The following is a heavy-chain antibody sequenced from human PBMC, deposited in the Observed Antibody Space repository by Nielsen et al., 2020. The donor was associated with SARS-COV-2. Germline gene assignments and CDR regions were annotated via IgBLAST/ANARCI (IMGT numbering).Heavy chain of an antibody. CDR2: MNPNSGNT. J-gene: IGHJ4*02. CDR1: GYTFTSYY. Sequence: ASVKVSCKASGYTFTSYYMHWVRQATGQGLEWMGWMNPNSGNTGYAQKFQGRVTMTRNTSISTAYMELSSLRSEDTAVYYCARGGYCTNGVCYFDYWGQGTLVTVSS. V-gene: IGHV1-8*02. D-gene: IGHD2-8*01. CDR3: ARGGYCTNGVCYFDY.